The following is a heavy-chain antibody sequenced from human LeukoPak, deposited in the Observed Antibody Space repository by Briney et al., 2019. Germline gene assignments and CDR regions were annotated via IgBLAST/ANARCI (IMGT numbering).Heavy chain of an antibody. V-gene: IGHV1-2*04. CDR3: MRGDGTSWFPY. D-gene: IGHD5-24*01. Sequence: APVKVSCKASGYGFTRNYIHWARQAPGQGLEWMAWINPNTGDTNYAQKFQGWVTMTRDTSISTAYMELSRLKSDDTAVYYCMRGDGTSWFPYWGQGTLVTVSS. CDR1: GYGFTRNY. J-gene: IGHJ4*02. CDR2: INPNTGDT.